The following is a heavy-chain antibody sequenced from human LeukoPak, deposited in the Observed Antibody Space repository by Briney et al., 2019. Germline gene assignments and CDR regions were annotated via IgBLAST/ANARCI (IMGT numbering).Heavy chain of an antibody. D-gene: IGHD6-13*01. CDR3: ARDPGAAAGNYYYYGMDV. Sequence: SVKVSCKASGGTFSSYAISWVRQAPGQGLEWMGGTIPIFGTANYAQKFQGRVTITADESTSTAYMELSSLRSEDTAVYYCARDPGAAAGNYYYYGMDVWGQGTTVTVSS. V-gene: IGHV1-69*01. J-gene: IGHJ6*02. CDR1: GGTFSSYA. CDR2: TIPIFGTA.